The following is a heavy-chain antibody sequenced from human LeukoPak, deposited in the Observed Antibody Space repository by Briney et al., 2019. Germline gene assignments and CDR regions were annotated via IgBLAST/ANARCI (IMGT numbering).Heavy chain of an antibody. Sequence: GASVKVSCKASGYTFTSYGISWVRQAPGQGLEWMGWISAYNGNTNYAQKLQGRVTMTTDTSTSTAYMELRSLRSDDTAVYYCARGFVVVPAAILGWFDPWGQGTLVTVSS. V-gene: IGHV1-18*01. CDR2: ISAYNGNT. CDR3: ARGFVVVPAAILGWFDP. J-gene: IGHJ5*02. D-gene: IGHD2-2*01. CDR1: GYTFTSYG.